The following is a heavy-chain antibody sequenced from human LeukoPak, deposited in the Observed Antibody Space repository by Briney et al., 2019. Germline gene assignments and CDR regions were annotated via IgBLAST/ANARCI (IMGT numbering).Heavy chain of an antibody. J-gene: IGHJ4*02. V-gene: IGHV4-34*01. CDR3: ARERADDSSVLYPLDY. CDR1: GGSFSGYY. D-gene: IGHD3-22*01. CDR2: INHSGST. Sequence: SSETLSLTCAVYGGSFSGYYWSWIRQPPGKGLEWIGEINHSGSTNYNPSLKSRVTISVDTSKNQFSLKLGSVTAADTAVYYCARERADDSSVLYPLDYWGQGTLVTVSS.